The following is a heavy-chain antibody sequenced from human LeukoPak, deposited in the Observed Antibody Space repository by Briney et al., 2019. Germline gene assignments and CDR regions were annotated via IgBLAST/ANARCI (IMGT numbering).Heavy chain of an antibody. CDR2: IYYSGST. Sequence: TLSLTCTVSGDSVSSGGNYWSWIRQHPGKGLEWIGYIYYSGSTYYNPSLKSRLTVSVETSKNQFSLKLSSVTAADTAVYYCARGPSYGDYVYYFDYWGQGTLVTVSS. D-gene: IGHD4-17*01. CDR3: ARGPSYGDYVYYFDY. J-gene: IGHJ4*02. V-gene: IGHV4-31*03. CDR1: GDSVSSGGNY.